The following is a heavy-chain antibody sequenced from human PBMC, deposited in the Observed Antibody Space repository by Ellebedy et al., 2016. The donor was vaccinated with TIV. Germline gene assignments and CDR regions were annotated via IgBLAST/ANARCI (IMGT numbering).Heavy chain of an antibody. CDR1: GGSISGSS. CDR3: ARMPIYNASFGWFDP. CDR2: ISYGGSA. D-gene: IGHD1-1*01. J-gene: IGHJ5*02. V-gene: IGHV4-59*01. Sequence: MPSETLSLTCTVSGGSISGSSWSWIRQPPGKGPEWIGDISYGGSAVYNPSLKSRVAISIDTSKSQFSLTLTSVTAADTAVYFCARMPIYNASFGWFDPWGQGTLVAVSS.